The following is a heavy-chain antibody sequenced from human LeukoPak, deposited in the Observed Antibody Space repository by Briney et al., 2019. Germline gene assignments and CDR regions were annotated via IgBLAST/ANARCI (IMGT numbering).Heavy chain of an antibody. CDR3: AAGDSSGYYDNRDYYYYYMDV. J-gene: IGHJ6*03. Sequence: LRLSCAASGFTFSSYAMSWIRQHPGKGLEWIGYIYYSGSTYYNPSLKSRVTISVDTSKNQFSLKLSSVTAADTAVYYCAAGDSSGYYDNRDYYYYYMDVWGKGTTVTVSS. V-gene: IGHV4-31*02. CDR1: GFTFSSYA. CDR2: IYYSGST. D-gene: IGHD3-22*01.